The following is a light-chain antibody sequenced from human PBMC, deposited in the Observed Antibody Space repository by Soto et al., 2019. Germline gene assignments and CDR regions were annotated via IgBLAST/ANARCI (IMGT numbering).Light chain of an antibody. CDR2: EVS. Sequence: QSALTQPASVFGSPGQSITFSCTGTSSDVGGYNFVSWYQQHPGKAPKLMIYEVSSRPSGVSNRFSGSKSGNTASLTISGLQAEDEADYYCCSYAGSSTWVFGGGTKVTVL. V-gene: IGLV2-23*02. J-gene: IGLJ3*02. CDR1: SSDVGGYNF. CDR3: CSYAGSSTWV.